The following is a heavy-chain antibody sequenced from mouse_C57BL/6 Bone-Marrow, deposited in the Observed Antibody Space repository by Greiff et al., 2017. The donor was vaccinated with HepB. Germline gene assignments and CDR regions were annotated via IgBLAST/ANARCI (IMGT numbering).Heavy chain of an antibody. CDR2: INPNNGGT. D-gene: IGHD2-1*01. J-gene: IGHJ2*01. CDR3: AREGSLYYGNYENY. V-gene: IGHV1-22*01. CDR1: GYTFTDYN. Sequence: DVQLQESGPELVKPGASVKMSCKASGYTFTDYNMHWVKQSHGKSLEWIGYINPNNGGTSYNQKFKGKATLTVNKSSSTAYMELRSLTSEDSAVYYCAREGSLYYGNYENYWGQGTTLTVSS.